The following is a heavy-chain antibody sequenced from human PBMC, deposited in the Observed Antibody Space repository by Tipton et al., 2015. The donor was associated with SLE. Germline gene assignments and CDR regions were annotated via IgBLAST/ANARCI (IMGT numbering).Heavy chain of an antibody. Sequence: SLRLSCAASGFTFSSYGMHWVRQAPGKGLEWVAVISYDGSNKYYADSVKGRFTISRDNSKNTLYLQMSSLRAEDTAVYYCARELLPLYGMDVWGQGTTVTVSS. D-gene: IGHD2-15*01. CDR2: ISYDGSNK. CDR1: GFTFSSYG. V-gene: IGHV3-30*19. CDR3: ARELLPLYGMDV. J-gene: IGHJ6*02.